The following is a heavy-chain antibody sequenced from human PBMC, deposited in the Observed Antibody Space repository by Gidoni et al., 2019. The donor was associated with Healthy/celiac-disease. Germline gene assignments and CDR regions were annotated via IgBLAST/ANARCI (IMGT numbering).Heavy chain of an antibody. D-gene: IGHD3-10*01. CDR2: IYYSGST. V-gene: IGHV4-61*01. Sequence: QVQLQESGPGLVKPSEPLSLTCTAYGGSVSSGSYYWSWIRQPPGKGLEWIGYIYYSGSTNYNPSLKSRVTISVDTSKNQFSLKLSSVTAADTAVHYCASGSRLWFGELFSWGQGTLVTVSS. CDR3: ASGSRLWFGELFS. CDR1: GGSVSSGSYY. J-gene: IGHJ5*02.